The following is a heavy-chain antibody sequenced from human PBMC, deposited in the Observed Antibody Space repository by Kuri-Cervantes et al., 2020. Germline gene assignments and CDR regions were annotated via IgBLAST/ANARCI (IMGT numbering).Heavy chain of an antibody. Sequence: GESLKISCAASGFTFSSYWMSWVRQAPGKGLEWVSYISSSSSTIYYADSVKGRFTISRDNAKNSLYLQMNSLRDEDTAVYYCARVGPLYCSGGSCYWGYFDYWGQGTLVTVSS. D-gene: IGHD2-15*01. CDR3: ARVGPLYCSGGSCYWGYFDY. V-gene: IGHV3-48*02. CDR2: ISSSSSTI. J-gene: IGHJ4*02. CDR1: GFTFSSYW.